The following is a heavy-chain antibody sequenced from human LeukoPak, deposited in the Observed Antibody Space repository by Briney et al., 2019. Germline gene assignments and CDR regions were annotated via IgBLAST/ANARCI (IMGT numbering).Heavy chain of an antibody. D-gene: IGHD3-22*01. CDR2: ISSSSSNT. V-gene: IGHV3-21*01. Sequence: GGSLRLSCAASGFTFSSYSMNWVRQAPGKGLEWVSSISSSSSNTYYADSVKGRFTISRDTAKNSLFLQMNSLKADDTAVYYCARDREYSYDSSGYYLYYFDYWGQGSLVTVSS. CDR3: ARDREYSYDSSGYYLYYFDY. CDR1: GFTFSSYS. J-gene: IGHJ4*02.